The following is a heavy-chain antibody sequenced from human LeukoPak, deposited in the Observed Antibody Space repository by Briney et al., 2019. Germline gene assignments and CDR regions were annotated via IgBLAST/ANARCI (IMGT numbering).Heavy chain of an antibody. CDR3: ARDVGYSSSWYLDY. V-gene: IGHV4-59*12. Sequence: SETLSLTCTVSGGSISSYYWSWIRQPPGKGLEWIGYIYYSGSTNYNPSLKSRVTMSVDTSKNQFSLKLSSVTAADTAVYYCARDVGYSSSWYLDYWGQGTLVTVSS. CDR1: GGSISSYY. D-gene: IGHD6-13*01. CDR2: IYYSGST. J-gene: IGHJ4*02.